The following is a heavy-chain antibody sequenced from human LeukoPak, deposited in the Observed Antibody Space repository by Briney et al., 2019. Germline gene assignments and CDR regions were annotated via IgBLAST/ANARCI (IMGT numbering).Heavy chain of an antibody. D-gene: IGHD5-18*01. CDR2: ISSNGGST. Sequence: GGSLRLSCAASGFTFSSYAMHWVRQAPGKGLEYVSAISSNGGSTYYANSVKGRFTISRDNSKNTLYLQMGSLRAEDMAVYYCARVSSGGYSYGAFDYWGQGTLVTVSS. J-gene: IGHJ4*02. V-gene: IGHV3-64*01. CDR1: GFTFSSYA. CDR3: ARVSSGGYSYGAFDY.